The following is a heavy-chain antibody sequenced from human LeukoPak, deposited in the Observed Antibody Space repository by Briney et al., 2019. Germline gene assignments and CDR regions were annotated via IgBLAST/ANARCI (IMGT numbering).Heavy chain of an antibody. J-gene: IGHJ4*02. CDR1: GDSISNFY. D-gene: IGHD2-15*01. CDR3: AREYSWYYFDY. Sequence: SETLSLTCTVSGDSISNFYWSWIRQPAGKGLEWIGRIYTSGSTNYNPSLKGRVTISVDKSKNQFSLKLSSVTAADTAVYYCAREYSWYYFDYWGQGTLVTVSS. CDR2: IYTSGST. V-gene: IGHV4-4*07.